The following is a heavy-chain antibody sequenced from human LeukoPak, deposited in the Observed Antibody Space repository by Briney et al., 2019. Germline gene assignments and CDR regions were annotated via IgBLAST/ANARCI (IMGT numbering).Heavy chain of an antibody. Sequence: ASAKVSCKASGYTFTDYYIHWVRQAPGQGLEWMGWINPKSGGPNYAQKFQGRVTMTRDTSVSAVYMELSSQSSDDTAVYYCASLGATTIYYYGMDVWGQGTTVTVSS. CDR1: GYTFTDYY. V-gene: IGHV1-2*02. CDR2: INPKSGGP. CDR3: ASLGATTIYYYGMDV. J-gene: IGHJ6*02. D-gene: IGHD1-26*01.